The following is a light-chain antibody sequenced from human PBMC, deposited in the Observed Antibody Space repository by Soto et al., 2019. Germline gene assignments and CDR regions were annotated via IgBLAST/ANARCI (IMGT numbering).Light chain of an antibody. J-gene: IGKJ2*01. Sequence: EIVMTQSPATLSVSPGERATLSCRASQSVSSNLAWYQQKPGQAPRLLIYGASTRATGIPARFSGSGSGTEFTLTISSLQSEDFAVYYCQKYNNWHPGVYTFGQGTKLEIK. V-gene: IGKV3-15*01. CDR3: QKYNNWHPGVYT. CDR2: GAS. CDR1: QSVSSN.